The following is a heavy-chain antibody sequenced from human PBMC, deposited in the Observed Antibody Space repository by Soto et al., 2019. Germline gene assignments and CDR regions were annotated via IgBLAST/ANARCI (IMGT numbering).Heavy chain of an antibody. CDR3: ARGYGAFYF. CDR1: GGSISTFY. D-gene: IGHD3-10*01. Sequence: YETLSLTCPVSGGSISTFYWNWLRQPPGKGLEWIGYVHYSGSTSYNPSLTSRVTISVDTSKKQFSLRLTSVTTADTAVYYCARGYGAFYFWGQGSLVTVAS. V-gene: IGHV4-59*01. CDR2: VHYSGST. J-gene: IGHJ4*02.